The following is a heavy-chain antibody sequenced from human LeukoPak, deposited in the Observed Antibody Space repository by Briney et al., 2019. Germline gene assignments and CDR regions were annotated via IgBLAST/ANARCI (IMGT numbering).Heavy chain of an antibody. Sequence: SETLSLTCAVSGGSMSGFYWSWLRQPPGKGLKWIGYIYYSGSTNYNPSLKSRVTISVDTSKNQFSLKLSSVTAADTAVYYCARTAVVEAWFDPWGQGTLVTVSS. D-gene: IGHD2-15*01. CDR2: IYYSGST. V-gene: IGHV4-59*08. CDR1: GGSMSGFY. J-gene: IGHJ5*02. CDR3: ARTAVVEAWFDP.